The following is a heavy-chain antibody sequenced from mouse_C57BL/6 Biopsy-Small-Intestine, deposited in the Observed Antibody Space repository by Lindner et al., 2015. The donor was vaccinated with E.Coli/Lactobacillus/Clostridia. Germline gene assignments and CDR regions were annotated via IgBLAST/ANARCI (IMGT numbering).Heavy chain of an antibody. CDR3: ARDLVPSYDSVGQYSYFDY. CDR2: STLTVVGT. D-gene: IGHD2-3*01. Sequence: VKVVLARLPDYTFTAYYIHWVRQALDKGLSGWDGSTLTVVGTRYSQKYQGRVTMTRDPSISTAYMELNSLRSDDTAVYYCARDLVPSYDSVGQYSYFDYWGQGNPGHRLL. J-gene: IGHJ2*01. V-gene: IGHV1-34*02. CDR1: DYTFTAYY.